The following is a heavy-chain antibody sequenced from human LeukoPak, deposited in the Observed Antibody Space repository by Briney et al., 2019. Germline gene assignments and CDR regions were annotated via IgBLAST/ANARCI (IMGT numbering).Heavy chain of an antibody. D-gene: IGHD3-22*01. Sequence: PGGSLRLSCAASGFSFSRSSMSWVRQAPGKGLEWVASITASSTYIYYADSVKGRFTISRDNAEKSVYLQMNSLRAEDTAVYYCAREYYYDDNAGNYWSQGILVTVSS. CDR3: AREYYYDDNAGNY. J-gene: IGHJ4*02. CDR1: GFSFSRSS. CDR2: ITASSTYI. V-gene: IGHV3-21*01.